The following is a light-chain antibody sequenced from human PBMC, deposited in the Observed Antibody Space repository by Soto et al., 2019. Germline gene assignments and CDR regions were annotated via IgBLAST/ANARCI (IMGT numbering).Light chain of an antibody. CDR2: RNN. V-gene: IGLV1-47*01. CDR1: SSNIGSNY. J-gene: IGLJ2*01. CDR3: PAWDDSLSGVV. Sequence: QSVLTQPPSASGTPGQRVTISCSGSSSNIGSNYVFWYQHLPGTAPKLLIYRNNQRPSGVPDRFSGSKSGTSASLAISGLGSEDGTDYYCPAWDDSLSGVVFGVGTKLT.